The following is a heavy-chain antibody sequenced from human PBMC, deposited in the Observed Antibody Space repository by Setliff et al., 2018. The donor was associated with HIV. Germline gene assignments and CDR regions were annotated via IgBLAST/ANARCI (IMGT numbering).Heavy chain of an antibody. J-gene: IGHJ5*02. V-gene: IGHV4-31*03. CDR2: IYYSGST. CDR3: ARGLPSYYYESSGSLGWFDP. Sequence: SETLSLTCTVSGGSISSSDFYWSWIRQHPGKGLEYIGYIYYSGSTYYSPSLKSRLTISVDTSKNQFSLKLKYVTAADTAVYYYARGLPSYYYESSGSLGWFDPWGQGTLVTVSS. CDR1: GGSISSSDFY. D-gene: IGHD3-22*01.